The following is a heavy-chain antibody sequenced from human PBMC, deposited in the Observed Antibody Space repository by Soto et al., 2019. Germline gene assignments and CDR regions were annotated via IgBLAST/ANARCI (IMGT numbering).Heavy chain of an antibody. Sequence: QVQLVESGGGVVQPGRSLRLSCAASGFTFNNYAVHWVRQAPGKGLAWLAVISYDGGNKYYADSVKGRFTISRDNSKNTLYLQMNSLRAEDTAVYYCARGPDYDFWGGYWFDPWGQGTLVTVSS. D-gene: IGHD3-3*01. J-gene: IGHJ5*02. CDR1: GFTFNNYA. V-gene: IGHV3-30-3*01. CDR2: ISYDGGNK. CDR3: ARGPDYDFWGGYWFDP.